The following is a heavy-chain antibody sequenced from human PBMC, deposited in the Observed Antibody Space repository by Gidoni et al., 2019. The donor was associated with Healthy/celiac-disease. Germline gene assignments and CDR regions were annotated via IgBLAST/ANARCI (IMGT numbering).Heavy chain of an antibody. Sequence: EVQLVESGGGLVQPGGYLRLSCSASGFTFSSYAMHWVRQAPGKGLEDVSAISSNGGSTYYADSVKGRFTISRDNSKNTLYLQMSSLRAEDTAVYYCVKASAKTGTTLDYWGQGTLVTVSS. CDR3: VKASAKTGTTLDY. V-gene: IGHV3-64D*06. CDR2: ISSNGGST. CDR1: GFTFSSYA. J-gene: IGHJ4*02. D-gene: IGHD1-1*01.